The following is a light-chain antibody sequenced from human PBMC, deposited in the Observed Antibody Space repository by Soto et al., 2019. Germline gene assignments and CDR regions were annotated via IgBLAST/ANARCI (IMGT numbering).Light chain of an antibody. CDR2: GAS. V-gene: IGKV3-20*01. Sequence: EIVLTQSPGSLSLSPGERAALSCRASQSVTSSYLAWYQQKPGQAPRLLIYGASSRATGIPDRFSGSGSGTDFTLTISRLEPEDFAVYYCHQYGSSPLTFVQGTKVEI. CDR1: QSVTSSY. CDR3: HQYGSSPLT. J-gene: IGKJ1*01.